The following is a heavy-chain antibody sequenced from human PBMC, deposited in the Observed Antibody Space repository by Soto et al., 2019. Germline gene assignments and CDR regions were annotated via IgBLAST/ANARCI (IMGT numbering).Heavy chain of an antibody. Sequence: QVQLVESGGGVVQPGRSLRLSCAASGFTFSSYGMHWVRQAPGKGLEWVEVIWYDGSNKNYADSVKGRFTISRDNSKNTLYRQTNSLRAEATAVYYSARVDGSGAWGYYFDYAGQRTLVTVAS. CDR3: ARVDGSGAWGYYFDY. V-gene: IGHV3-33*01. J-gene: IGHJ4*02. D-gene: IGHD3-22*01. CDR2: IWYDGSNK. CDR1: GFTFSSYG.